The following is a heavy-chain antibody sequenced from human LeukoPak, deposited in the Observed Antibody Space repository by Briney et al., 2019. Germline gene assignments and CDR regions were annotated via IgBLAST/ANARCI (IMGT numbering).Heavy chain of an antibody. CDR2: ISGDGRSI. Sequence: PGGSLRLSCAASGFTFSTYYMHWVRQAPGKGLVWLSRISGDGRSITYADSVKGRFTISRDNAKNTLYLQLNSLRVEDTAVYYCVRMAGYDSSGFYGYLPQWGQGTLVTV. J-gene: IGHJ1*01. D-gene: IGHD3-22*01. V-gene: IGHV3-74*01. CDR3: VRMAGYDSSGFYGYLPQ. CDR1: GFTFSTYY.